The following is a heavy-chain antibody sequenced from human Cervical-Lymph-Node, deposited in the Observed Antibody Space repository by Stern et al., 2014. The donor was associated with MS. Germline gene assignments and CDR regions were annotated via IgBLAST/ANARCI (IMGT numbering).Heavy chain of an antibody. Sequence: QLVQSGPEVKQPGTSVKVSCQASEFTFSTSTIQWARQAPGQRLEWIGWISRGSGNTKYAQNFQERVTITRDMSTSTAYMQLSSLTSEDTAVYYCAAETYTDGCCWFDPWGQGTLVTVSS. J-gene: IGHJ5*02. CDR1: EFTFSTST. CDR3: AAETYTDGCCWFDP. CDR2: ISRGSGNT. V-gene: IGHV1-58*02. D-gene: IGHD4-11*01.